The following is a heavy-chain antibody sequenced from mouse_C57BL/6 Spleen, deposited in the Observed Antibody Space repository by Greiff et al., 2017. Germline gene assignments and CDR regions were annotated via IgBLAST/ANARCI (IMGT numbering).Heavy chain of an antibody. CDR3: ARSGYDGYYGY. V-gene: IGHV1-4*01. J-gene: IGHJ2*01. Sequence: QVQLQQSGAELARPGASVKMSCKASGYTFTSYTMHWVKQRPGQGLEWIGYINPGSGDTKYNQKFKDKATLTADKSSSTAYMQLSSLTSEDSAVYYCARSGYDGYYGYWGQGTTLTVAS. CDR2: INPGSGDT. D-gene: IGHD2-3*01. CDR1: GYTFTSYT.